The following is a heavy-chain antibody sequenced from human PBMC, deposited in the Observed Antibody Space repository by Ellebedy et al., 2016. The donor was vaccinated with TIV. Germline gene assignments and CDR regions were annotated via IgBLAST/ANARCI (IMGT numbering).Heavy chain of an antibody. V-gene: IGHV3-23*01. J-gene: IGHJ3*02. Sequence: PGGSLRLSCAASGFTFSSYAMSRVRQAPGKGLEWVSTISNTGSRTYYADSVEGRFIISRDNSKNTLYLHMNSLSVEDTAIYYCVKDQIAGDGRWVFDIWGQGTVVTVSS. CDR3: VKDQIAGDGRWVFDI. CDR2: ISNTGSRT. CDR1: GFTFSSYA. D-gene: IGHD5-24*01.